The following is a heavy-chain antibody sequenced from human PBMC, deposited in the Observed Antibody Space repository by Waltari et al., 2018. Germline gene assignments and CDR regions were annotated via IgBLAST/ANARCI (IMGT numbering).Heavy chain of an antibody. V-gene: IGHV4-39*07. J-gene: IGHJ4*02. D-gene: IGHD6-13*01. CDR3: ARGAEGIAAAGRFDY. CDR2: INHSGST. CDR1: GGSVTTSNSL. Sequence: QMQLQESGPGLVKPSETLSLTCTVSGGSVTTSNSLWGLIRQPPGKGLEWIGEINHSGSTNYNPSLKSRVTISVDTSKNQFSLKLSSVTAADTAVYYCARGAEGIAAAGRFDYWGQGTLVTVSS.